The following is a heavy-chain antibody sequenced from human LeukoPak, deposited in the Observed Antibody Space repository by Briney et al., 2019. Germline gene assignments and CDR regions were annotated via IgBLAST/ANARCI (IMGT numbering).Heavy chain of an antibody. CDR3: ARVVIVVVPAAVYYYYGMDV. Sequence: ASVKVSCKASGGTFSSYAISWVRQAPGQGLEWMGGIIPIFGTANYAQKFQGRVTITADESTSTAYMELSSLRSEDTAVYYCARVVIVVVPAAVYYYYGMDVWGQGTTVTVSS. J-gene: IGHJ6*02. CDR2: IIPIFGTA. CDR1: GGTFSSYA. D-gene: IGHD2-2*01. V-gene: IGHV1-69*13.